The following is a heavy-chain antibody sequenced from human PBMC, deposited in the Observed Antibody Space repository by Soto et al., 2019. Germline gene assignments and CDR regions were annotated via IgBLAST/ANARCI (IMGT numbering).Heavy chain of an antibody. V-gene: IGHV3-30-3*01. CDR2: ISYDGSNK. CDR3: ARDGIAAAEYYYYYGMDV. D-gene: IGHD6-13*01. CDR1: GFTFSSYA. J-gene: IGHJ6*02. Sequence: QVQLVESGGGVVQPGRSLRLSCAASGFTFSSYAMHWVRQAPGKGLEWVAVISYDGSNKYYADSVKGRFTISRDNSKNTLYLQMNSLRAQDTAVYYCARDGIAAAEYYYYYGMDVWGQGTTVTVSS.